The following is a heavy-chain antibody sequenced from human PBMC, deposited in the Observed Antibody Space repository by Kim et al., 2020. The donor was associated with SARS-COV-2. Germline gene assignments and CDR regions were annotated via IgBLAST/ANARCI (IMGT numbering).Heavy chain of an antibody. CDR3: ARIYYDSSGYFNY. V-gene: IGHV3-11*04. D-gene: IGHD3-22*01. Sequence: YADTVEGRFTISRDNAKNSLYLQMSSLRAEDTAVYYCARIYYDSSGYFNYWGQGTLVTVSS. J-gene: IGHJ4*02.